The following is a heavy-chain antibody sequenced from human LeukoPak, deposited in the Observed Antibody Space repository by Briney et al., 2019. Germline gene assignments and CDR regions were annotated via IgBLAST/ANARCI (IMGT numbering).Heavy chain of an antibody. CDR3: ALLTVASDFDY. V-gene: IGHV3-48*03. Sequence: PGGPLRLSCVVSRFPFSIYEMNWVRQAPGKGLEWVSNIHSSGTVKYYSDSVKGRFSISRDNAKSSLYLQMNSLRVEDTAVYYCALLTVASDFDYWGQGALVTVSS. D-gene: IGHD5-12*01. J-gene: IGHJ4*02. CDR2: IHSSGTVK. CDR1: RFPFSIYE.